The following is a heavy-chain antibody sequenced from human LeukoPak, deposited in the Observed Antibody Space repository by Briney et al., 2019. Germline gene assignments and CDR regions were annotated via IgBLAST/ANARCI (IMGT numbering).Heavy chain of an antibody. CDR2: INPNSGGT. D-gene: IGHD4-23*01. V-gene: IGHV1-2*02. CDR3: ARPDYGGNSGYY. Sequence: GSVKVSCKASGYTFTGDYMHWVRQAPGQGLEWMGWINPNSGGTNYAQKFQGRVTMTRDTSISTAYMELSRLRSDDTAVYYCARPDYGGNSGYYWGQGTLVTVSS. J-gene: IGHJ4*02. CDR1: GYTFTGDY.